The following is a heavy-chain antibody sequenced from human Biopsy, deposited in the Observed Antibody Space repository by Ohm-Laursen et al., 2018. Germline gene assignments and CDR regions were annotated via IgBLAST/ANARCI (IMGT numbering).Heavy chain of an antibody. D-gene: IGHD4-11*01. CDR2: ISYNGGST. V-gene: IGHV3-23*01. Sequence: GSLRLSCAASGFTFSDSAMHWVRQVLGKGLEWVSVISYNGGSTYYADSVKGRFTISRDNSKNTLYLQMNSLRAEDTAVYYCAKDMYTDYENSNQSYYGMDVWGQGTTVTVSS. CDR3: AKDMYTDYENSNQSYYGMDV. J-gene: IGHJ6*02. CDR1: GFTFSDSA.